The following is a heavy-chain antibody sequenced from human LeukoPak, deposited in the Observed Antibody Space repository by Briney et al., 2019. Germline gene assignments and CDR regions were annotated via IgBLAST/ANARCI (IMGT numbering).Heavy chain of an antibody. Sequence: PGGSLRLSCAASGFSFSNYAMSWVRQAPGKGLEWVSAITSSGGATYYADSVKGRFTISRDNSKNTLYLQMNSLRAEDTAVYYCAKVKGADIVVVVAASEPPDAFDIWGQGTMVTVSS. CDR2: ITSSGGAT. V-gene: IGHV3-23*01. J-gene: IGHJ3*02. CDR3: AKVKGADIVVVVAASEPPDAFDI. CDR1: GFSFSNYA. D-gene: IGHD2-15*01.